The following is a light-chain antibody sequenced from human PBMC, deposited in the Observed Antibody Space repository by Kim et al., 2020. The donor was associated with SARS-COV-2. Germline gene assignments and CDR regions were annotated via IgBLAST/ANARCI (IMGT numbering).Light chain of an antibody. CDR2: STS. V-gene: IGKV3-20*01. CDR1: QSVTSTN. CDR3: QQYCSARWT. J-gene: IGKJ1*01. Sequence: SPGERAPLSCRASQSVTSTNLAWYQQKPGQAPRLLIYSTSSRAPGIPDRFSGSGSGTDFSLTINRLEPEDVAVYYCQQYCSARWTFGQGTKVDIK.